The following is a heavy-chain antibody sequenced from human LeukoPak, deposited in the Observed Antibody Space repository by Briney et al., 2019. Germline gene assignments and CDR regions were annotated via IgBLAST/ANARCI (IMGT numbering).Heavy chain of an antibody. CDR3: ARAQGVNYADYSLYYYYMDG. D-gene: IGHD4-17*01. J-gene: IGHJ6*03. Sequence: VSSVKVSCQASGCTFTSYDINWVRQATGQGLEWMGWMNPNSGNTGYAQKFQGRVTMTRNTSISTAYMELSSLRSEDTAVYYCARAQGVNYADYSLYYYYMDGCGEGTTVTVSS. V-gene: IGHV1-8*01. CDR2: MNPNSGNT. CDR1: GCTFTSYD.